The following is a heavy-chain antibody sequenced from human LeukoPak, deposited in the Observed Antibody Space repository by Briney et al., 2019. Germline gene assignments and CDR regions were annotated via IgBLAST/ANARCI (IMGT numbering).Heavy chain of an antibody. V-gene: IGHV3-9*01. D-gene: IGHD3-3*01. CDR1: GFTFDDYA. Sequence: GGSLRLSCAASGFTFDDYAMHWVRQAPGKGLEWVSGISWNSGSIGYVVSVKGRFTISRDNAKNSLYLQMNSLRAEDTALYYCAKVPIADFWSGYYLSVVFDYWGQGTLVTVSS. CDR2: ISWNSGSI. J-gene: IGHJ4*02. CDR3: AKVPIADFWSGYYLSVVFDY.